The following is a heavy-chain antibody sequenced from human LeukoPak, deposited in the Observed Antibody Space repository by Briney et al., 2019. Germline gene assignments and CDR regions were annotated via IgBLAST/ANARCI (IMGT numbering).Heavy chain of an antibody. CDR3: ARYARLPDS. V-gene: IGHV3-11*01. CDR2: IGPTTSIV. J-gene: IGHJ4*02. D-gene: IGHD6-25*01. CDR1: AFRFSDSY. Sequence: GGSLTLSCAASAFRFSDSYMIWIRQAAGKGLECVAYIGPTTSIVYADSVRGRFTISRDNAKNSLCLQMNSLRAEDTAVYYCARYARLPDSWGQGTLVTVSP.